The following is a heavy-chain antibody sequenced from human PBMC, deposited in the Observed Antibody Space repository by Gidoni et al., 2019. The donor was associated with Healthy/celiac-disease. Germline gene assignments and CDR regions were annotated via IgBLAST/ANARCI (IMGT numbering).Heavy chain of an antibody. V-gene: IGHV3-15*01. Sequence: EVQLVESGGGLVKPGGSLRLSCAASGFPFSNAWMSWVRQAPGKGLEWVGRIKSKTDGGTTDYAAPVKGRFTISRDDSKNTLYLQINSLKTEDTAVYYCTTPPYYYYGMDVWGQGTTVTVSS. J-gene: IGHJ6*02. CDR2: IKSKTDGGTT. CDR1: GFPFSNAW. CDR3: TTPPYYYYGMDV.